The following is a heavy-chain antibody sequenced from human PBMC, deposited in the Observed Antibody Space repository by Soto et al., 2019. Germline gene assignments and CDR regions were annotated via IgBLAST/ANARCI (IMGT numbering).Heavy chain of an antibody. D-gene: IGHD5-12*01. J-gene: IGHJ4*02. CDR3: ARGGLQFNFDY. CDR1: GGSVSDKTYY. Sequence: PSETLSLTCSVSGGSVSDKTYYWSWIRQPPGKGLEWIGYIYYSGSTNYNPSLKSRVTISVDTSKNQFSLKLSSVTAADTAVYYCARGGLQFNFDYWGQGTLVTVSS. V-gene: IGHV4-61*01. CDR2: IYYSGST.